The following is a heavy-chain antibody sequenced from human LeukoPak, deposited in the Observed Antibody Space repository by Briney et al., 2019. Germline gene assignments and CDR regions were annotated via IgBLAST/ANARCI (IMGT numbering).Heavy chain of an antibody. CDR1: GYTFTTYT. CDR2: INAGNDNT. J-gene: IGHJ4*02. V-gene: IGHV1-3*01. CDR3: ASSRGYDVGGYFDY. Sequence: ASVKVSCKASGYTFTTYTIHWVRQAPGQRLEWMGWINAGNDNTKYSQKFQDRVTITRDTSASTTYMELSSLRSEDTAVYYCASSRGYDVGGYFDYWGQGTLVTVSS. D-gene: IGHD5-12*01.